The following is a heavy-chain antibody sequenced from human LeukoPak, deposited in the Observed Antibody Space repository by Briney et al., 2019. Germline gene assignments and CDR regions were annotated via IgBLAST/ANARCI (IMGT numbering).Heavy chain of an antibody. V-gene: IGHV4-39*07. CDR1: GGSISSSSYY. J-gene: IGHJ3*02. Sequence: ASETLSLTCTVSGGSISSSSYYWGWIRQPPGKGLEWIGSIYYSGSTYYNPSLKSRVTISVDTSKNQFSLKLSSVTAADTAVYYCARVAGTAAFDIWGQGTMVTVSS. CDR3: ARVAGTAAFDI. D-gene: IGHD6-19*01. CDR2: IYYSGST.